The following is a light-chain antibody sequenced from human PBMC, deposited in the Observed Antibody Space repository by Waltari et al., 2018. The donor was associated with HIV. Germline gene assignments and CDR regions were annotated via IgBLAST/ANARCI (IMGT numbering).Light chain of an antibody. CDR1: QSVLYSFNNKNY. CDR3: QQYYSLPIT. V-gene: IGKV4-1*01. CDR2: WAS. Sequence: DIGMTQSPDSLAVSLGERAAINCKSTQSVLYSFNNKNYLAWFQQKTGQPPKLLIDWASTRESGVPDRFSGSGSGADFTLTISSLQAEDVAVYYCQQYYSLPITFGQGTRLEIK. J-gene: IGKJ5*01.